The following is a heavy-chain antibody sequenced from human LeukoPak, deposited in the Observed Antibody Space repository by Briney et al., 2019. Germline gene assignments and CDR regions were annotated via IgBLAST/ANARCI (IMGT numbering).Heavy chain of an antibody. D-gene: IGHD6-13*01. V-gene: IGHV3-21*01. J-gene: IGHJ4*02. CDR3: ARAHIAAAGTHLDY. Sequence: GGSLRLSCAASGFTFSSYSMNWVRQAPGKGLEWVSSISSSSSYIYYADSVKGRFTISRDNAKNSLYLQMNSLRAEDTAVYYCARAHIAAAGTHLDYWGQGTLVTVSS. CDR2: ISSSSSYI. CDR1: GFTFSSYS.